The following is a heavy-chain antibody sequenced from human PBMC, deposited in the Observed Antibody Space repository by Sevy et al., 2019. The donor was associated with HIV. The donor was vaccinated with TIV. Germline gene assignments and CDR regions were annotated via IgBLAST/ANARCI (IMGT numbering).Heavy chain of an antibody. V-gene: IGHV3-23*01. Sequence: GGSLRLSCAASGFSFSSYAMSWVRQAPGKGLEWVSGISGGGGSTYYADSVKGRFTISRDNSKNTMYLQMNSLRAEDKAVYYCAKDPDYYDSSGYPGFEDYWGQGTLVTVSS. D-gene: IGHD3-22*01. CDR1: GFSFSSYA. CDR3: AKDPDYYDSSGYPGFEDY. J-gene: IGHJ4*02. CDR2: ISGGGGST.